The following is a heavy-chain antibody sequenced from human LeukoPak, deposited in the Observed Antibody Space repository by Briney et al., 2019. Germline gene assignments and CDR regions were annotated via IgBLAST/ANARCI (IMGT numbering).Heavy chain of an antibody. Sequence: PSETLSLTCSVSGDSVSRSDSYWDWIRQPPGKGLEWIGTIYYSGRTYYSPSLKSRVTMSVDPSNNQFSLNLRSVTAANTAVYYCARRRYYDGSGYLEWGQGTLLSVSS. V-gene: IGHV4-39*01. CDR1: GDSVSRSDSY. CDR3: ARRRYYDGSGYLE. D-gene: IGHD3-22*01. CDR2: IYYSGRT. J-gene: IGHJ1*01.